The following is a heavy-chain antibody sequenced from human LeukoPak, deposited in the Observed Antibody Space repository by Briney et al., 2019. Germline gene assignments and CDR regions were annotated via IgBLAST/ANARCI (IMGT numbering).Heavy chain of an antibody. CDR1: GFTFSSYA. CDR2: ISGSGGST. CDR3: AKSWAGTSYYPPFDAFDI. Sequence: LGGSLRLSCAASGFTFSSYAMSWVRQAPGKGLEWVSAISGSGGSTYYADSVKGRFTISRDNSKNTLYLQMNSLRAEDTAVYYCAKSWAGTSYYPPFDAFDIWGQGTMVTASS. D-gene: IGHD1-26*01. J-gene: IGHJ3*02. V-gene: IGHV3-23*01.